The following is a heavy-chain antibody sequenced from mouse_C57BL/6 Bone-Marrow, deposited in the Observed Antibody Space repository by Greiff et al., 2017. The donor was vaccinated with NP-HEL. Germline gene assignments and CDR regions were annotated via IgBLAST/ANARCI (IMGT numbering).Heavy chain of an antibody. V-gene: IGHV14-4*01. CDR1: GFNIKDDY. J-gene: IGHJ2*01. CDR3: TNCDFDY. CDR2: IDPENGDT. Sequence: EVKLQESGAELVRPGASVKLSCTASGFNIKDDYMHWVKQRPEQGLEWIGWIDPENGDTEYASQFQGKATIPADTSSNTAYLQLSSLTSEDTAVYYCTNCDFDYWGQGTTLTVSS.